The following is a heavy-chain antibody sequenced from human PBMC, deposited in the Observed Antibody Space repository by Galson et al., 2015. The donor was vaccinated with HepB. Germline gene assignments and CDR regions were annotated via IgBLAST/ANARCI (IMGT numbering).Heavy chain of an antibody. V-gene: IGHV5-10-1*01. CDR1: GYSFTTYW. Sequence: QSGAEVKKPGESLKISCKGSGYSFTTYWINWVRQMPGKGLEWMGKIDPTDSYTNYSPSFQGHVTISADKSTSTAYLQWGSLKAADSAMYYCARGKIMIRALFDYAVDVWGLGTTVTVS. CDR2: IDPTDSYT. J-gene: IGHJ6*02. D-gene: IGHD3-10*01. CDR3: ARGKIMIRALFDYAVDV.